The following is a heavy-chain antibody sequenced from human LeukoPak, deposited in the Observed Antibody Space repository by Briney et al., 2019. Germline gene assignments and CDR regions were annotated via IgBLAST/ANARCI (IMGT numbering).Heavy chain of an antibody. CDR2: VYTSGIT. CDR1: GGSISSGSYY. Sequence: SRTLSLTCAVSGGSISSGSYYWSWIRQPAGKGLEWIGRVYTSGITNYNPSLKSRVTISVDTSKNQFSLKLSSVTAADTAVYYCARKPIINNAWYYFDYWGQGTLVTVSS. CDR3: ARKPIINNAWYYFDY. D-gene: IGHD1/OR15-1a*01. V-gene: IGHV4-61*02. J-gene: IGHJ4*02.